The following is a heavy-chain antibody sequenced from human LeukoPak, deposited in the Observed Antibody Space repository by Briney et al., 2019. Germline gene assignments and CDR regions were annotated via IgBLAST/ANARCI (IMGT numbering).Heavy chain of an antibody. CDR3: ARAAWVDYSYYYMDV. V-gene: IGHV1-8*03. Sequence: GAPMKVSCKASGYTFTNYDINWVRQATGQGLEWMGWMNPNSGNAGYAQKFQGRVTITRNTSISTAYMELSSLRSEDTAVYYCARAAWVDYSYYYMDVWGKGTTVTVSS. CDR1: GYTFTNYD. J-gene: IGHJ6*03. D-gene: IGHD2-15*01. CDR2: MNPNSGNA.